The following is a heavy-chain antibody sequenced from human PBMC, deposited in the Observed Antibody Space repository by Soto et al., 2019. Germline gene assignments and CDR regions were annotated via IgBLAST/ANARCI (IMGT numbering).Heavy chain of an antibody. D-gene: IGHD5-12*01. CDR2: IIPIFGTA. V-gene: IGHV1-69*13. Sequence: GASVKVSCKASRVAFSKFIVTWVRQAPGQGLEWMGGIIPIFGTANYAQKFQGRVTITADESTSTAYMELSSLRSEDTAVYYCASRDGYNYRYYYYGMDVWGQGTTVTVSS. CDR3: ASRDGYNYRYYYYGMDV. CDR1: RVAFSKFI. J-gene: IGHJ6*02.